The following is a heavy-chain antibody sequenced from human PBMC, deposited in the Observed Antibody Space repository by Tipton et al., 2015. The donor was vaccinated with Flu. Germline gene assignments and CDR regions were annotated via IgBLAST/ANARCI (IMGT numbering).Heavy chain of an antibody. CDR2: IYYSGST. D-gene: IGHD3-22*01. Sequence: TLSLTCTVSGGSISSYYWSWIRQPPGKGLEWIGYIYYSGSTNYNPSLKSRVTISVDTSKNQFSLKLSSVTAADTAVYYCGRSSPLDYYNKSAYGFDIWGQGTMVTVSS. CDR1: GGSISSYY. J-gene: IGHJ3*02. V-gene: IGHV4-59*01. CDR3: GRSSPLDYYNKSAYGFDI.